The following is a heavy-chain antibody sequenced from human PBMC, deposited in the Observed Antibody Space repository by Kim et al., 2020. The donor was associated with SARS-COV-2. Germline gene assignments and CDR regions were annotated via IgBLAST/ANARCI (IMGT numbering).Heavy chain of an antibody. Sequence: SETLSLTCTVSGGSISSYYWSWIRQPPGKGLEWIGYIYYSGSTNYNPSLKSRVTMSVDTSKNQFSLKLSSVTAAATAVDYFARARCITIFGVVSNFDYW. CDR2: IYYSGST. CDR1: GGSISSYY. CDR3: ARARCITIFGVVSNFDY. D-gene: IGHD3-3*01. V-gene: IGHV4-59*01. J-gene: IGHJ4*01.